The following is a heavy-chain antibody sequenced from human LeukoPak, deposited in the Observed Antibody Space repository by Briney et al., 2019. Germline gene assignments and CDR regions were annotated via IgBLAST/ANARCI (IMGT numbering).Heavy chain of an antibody. D-gene: IGHD2-15*01. J-gene: IGHJ4*02. CDR1: GYTFTSYG. Sequence: ASVKVSCKASGYTFTSYGISWVRQAPGQGLEWMGWINPNSGGTNYAQKFQGRVTMTRDTSISTAYMELSRLRSDDTAVYYCARGPKDIVVVVAATLGPKYYFDYWGQGTLVTVSS. CDR2: INPNSGGT. CDR3: ARGPKDIVVVVAATLGPKYYFDY. V-gene: IGHV1-2*02.